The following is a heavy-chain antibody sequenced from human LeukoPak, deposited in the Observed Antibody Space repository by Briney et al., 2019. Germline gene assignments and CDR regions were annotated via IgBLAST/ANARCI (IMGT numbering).Heavy chain of an antibody. Sequence: SETLSLTCTVSGGSISGSYWSWIRQPPGKGLEWIGYIHYSGRTDYEPPLKSRVTISVDTSKNQFSLRLSSVTAADTALYYCARRVVTGALNWFDPGGQGTRVTVSS. V-gene: IGHV4-59*08. CDR3: ARRVVTGALNWFDP. J-gene: IGHJ5*02. CDR1: GGSISGSY. D-gene: IGHD2-21*02. CDR2: IHYSGRT.